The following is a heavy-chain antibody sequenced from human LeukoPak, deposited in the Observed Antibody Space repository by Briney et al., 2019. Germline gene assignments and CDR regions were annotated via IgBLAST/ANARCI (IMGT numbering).Heavy chain of an antibody. CDR1: GYSFTSYW. J-gene: IGHJ4*02. D-gene: IGHD6-13*01. Sequence: GESLKISCKGSGYSFTSYWIGWVRQMPGEGLEWMGVIYPGDSETRYSPSFQGQAIISADKSISTAHLQWNSLKASDTAMYYCATMYSSTWPIFWGQGTLVTVSS. V-gene: IGHV5-51*01. CDR2: IYPGDSET. CDR3: ATMYSSTWPIF.